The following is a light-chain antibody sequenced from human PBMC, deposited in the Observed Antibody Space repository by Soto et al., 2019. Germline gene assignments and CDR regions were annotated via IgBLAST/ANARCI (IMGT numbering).Light chain of an antibody. CDR1: QSVSSY. Sequence: EIVLTQSPATLSLSPGERATLSCRASQSVSSYLAWYQQKPGQPPRLLIYDAFNRATGIPARFSGSGSGTDFTLTISSLEPEDFAVYYCQQRSSWLPLTFGGGPKVDIK. V-gene: IGKV3-11*01. CDR3: QQRSSWLPLT. CDR2: DAF. J-gene: IGKJ4*01.